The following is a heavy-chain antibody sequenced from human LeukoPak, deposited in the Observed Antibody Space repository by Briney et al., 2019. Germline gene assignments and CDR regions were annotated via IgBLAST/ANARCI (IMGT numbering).Heavy chain of an antibody. CDR3: ARGPYSNYAGYYYYMDV. V-gene: IGHV1-8*03. CDR2: MNPNSGNT. Sequence: ASVKVSCKASGYTFTSYDINWVRQATGQGLEWMGWMNPNSGNTGYAQKFQGRVTITRNTSISTAYMELSSLRSEDTAVYYCARGPYSNYAGYYYYMDVWGKGTTVTASS. D-gene: IGHD4-11*01. J-gene: IGHJ6*03. CDR1: GYTFTSYD.